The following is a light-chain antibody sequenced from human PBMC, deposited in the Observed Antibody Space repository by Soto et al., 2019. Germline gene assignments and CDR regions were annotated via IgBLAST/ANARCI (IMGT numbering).Light chain of an antibody. CDR2: DVS. CDR1: SSDVGAYNY. J-gene: IGLJ1*01. CDR3: SSYTSSSTYV. V-gene: IGLV2-14*03. Sequence: QSALTQPASVSGSPGQSIAISCTGTSSDVGAYNYVSWYQQHPGKAPKLMIYDVSNRPSGVSNRFSGSESDNTASLTISGLQAEDEADYYCSSYTSSSTYVFGTGTKLTVL.